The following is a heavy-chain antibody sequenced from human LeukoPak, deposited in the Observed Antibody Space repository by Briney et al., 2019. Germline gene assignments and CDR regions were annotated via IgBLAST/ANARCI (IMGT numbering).Heavy chain of an antibody. V-gene: IGHV3-48*01. J-gene: IGHJ5*02. CDR1: GFPFSSYS. Sequence: PGGPLRLSCAPSGFPFSSYSMNWVRQAPGKGLAWVSYISSSSSTIYYADSVKGRFTISRDNAKNSLYLQMNSLTAEDTAVHYCVRAYHPGGWFDPWGQGTLVTVSS. CDR3: VRAYHPGGWFDP. CDR2: ISSSSSTI. D-gene: IGHD2-21*01.